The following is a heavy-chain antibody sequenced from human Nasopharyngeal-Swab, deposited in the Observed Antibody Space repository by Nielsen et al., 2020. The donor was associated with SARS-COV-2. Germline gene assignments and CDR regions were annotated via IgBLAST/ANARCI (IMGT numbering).Heavy chain of an antibody. V-gene: IGHV3-23*01. CDR3: ARGGVRSYWFDP. CDR2: ISGSGGST. D-gene: IGHD3-16*01. Sequence: GGSLRLSCAASGFTFSSYAMSWVRQAPGKGLEWVSTISGSGGSTYYADSVKGRFTISRDNSKNTLYLQMNSLRAEDTGVYYFARGGVRSYWFDPWGQGTLVTVSS. J-gene: IGHJ5*02. CDR1: GFTFSSYA.